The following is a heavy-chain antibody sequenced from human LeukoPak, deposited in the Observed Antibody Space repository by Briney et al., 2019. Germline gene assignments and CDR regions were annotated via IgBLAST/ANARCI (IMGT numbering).Heavy chain of an antibody. CDR3: AREVGSSSGGITNDY. CDR1: GGSISSGDYY. Sequence: SETLSLTCTVSGGSISSGDYYWRWIRQPPGKGLEWIGYIYYSGRTYYNPSLKSRVTISVDTSKNQFSLKLSSVTAADTAVYYCAREVGSSSGGITNDYWGQGTLVTVSS. V-gene: IGHV4-30-4*08. D-gene: IGHD6-6*01. CDR2: IYYSGRT. J-gene: IGHJ4*02.